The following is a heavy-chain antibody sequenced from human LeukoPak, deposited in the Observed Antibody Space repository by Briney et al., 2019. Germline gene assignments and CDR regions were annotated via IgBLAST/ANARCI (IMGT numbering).Heavy chain of an antibody. D-gene: IGHD6-6*01. CDR1: GYTFTSYG. CDR2: ISAYNGNT. V-gene: IGHV1-18*01. J-gene: IGHJ4*02. CDR3: ARDSAFWIAARCDY. Sequence: ASVKVSCKASGYTFTSYGISWVRQAPGQGLEWMGWISAYNGNTNYAQKLQGRVTMTTDTSTSTAYMELRSLRSDDTAVYYCARDSAFWIAARCDYWGQGTLVTVSS.